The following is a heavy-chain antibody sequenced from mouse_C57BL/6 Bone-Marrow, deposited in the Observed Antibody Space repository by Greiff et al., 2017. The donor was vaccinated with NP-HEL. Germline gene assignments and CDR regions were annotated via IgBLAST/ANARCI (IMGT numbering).Heavy chain of an antibody. D-gene: IGHD3-2*02. Sequence: VQLQQSVAELVRPGASVKLSCTASGFNFKNSYMHWVKQRPEQGLEWIGRIDPANGNTKYAPKFQGKATITADTSSNTAYLQLSSLTSEDTAIYYCARRDSSGYVPFAYWGQGTLVTVSA. J-gene: IGHJ3*01. CDR1: GFNFKNSY. CDR2: IDPANGNT. V-gene: IGHV14-3*01. CDR3: ARRDSSGYVPFAY.